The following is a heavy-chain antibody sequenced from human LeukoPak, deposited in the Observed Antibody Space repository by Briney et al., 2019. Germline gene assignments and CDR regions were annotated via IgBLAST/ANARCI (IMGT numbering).Heavy chain of an antibody. V-gene: IGHV4-34*01. J-gene: IGHJ4*02. CDR1: GGSFSGYY. CDR2: INHSGST. D-gene: IGHD2-15*01. Sequence: SETLSLTCAVYGGSFSGYYWSWIRQPPGKGLEWIGEINHSGSTNYNPSLKSRVTISVDTSKNQSSLKLSSVTAADTAVYYCARVLGYCSGGSCFFGGIGYWGQGTLVTVSS. CDR3: ARVLGYCSGGSCFFGGIGY.